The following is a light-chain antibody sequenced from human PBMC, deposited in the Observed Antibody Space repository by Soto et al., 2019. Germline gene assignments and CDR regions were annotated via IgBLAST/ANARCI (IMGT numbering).Light chain of an antibody. CDR1: SSDVGSYNL. V-gene: IGLV2-23*01. Sequence: QSALTQPASVSGSPGQSITISCTGTSSDVGSYNLVSWYQQHPGKAPKLMIYEDNKRPSGVSNRFSGSKSGNTASLTISGLQAEDEADYYCCSYAGSRNWVFGGGTNLTVL. J-gene: IGLJ3*02. CDR2: EDN. CDR3: CSYAGSRNWV.